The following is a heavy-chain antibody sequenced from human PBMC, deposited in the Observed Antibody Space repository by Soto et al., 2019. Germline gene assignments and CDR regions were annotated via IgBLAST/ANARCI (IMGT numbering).Heavy chain of an antibody. CDR1: GFTFSSYA. V-gene: IGHV3-23*01. Sequence: PGGSLRLSCAASGFTFSSYAMSWVRQAPGKGLEWVSAISGSGGSTYYADSVKGRFTISRDNSKNTLYLQMNSLRAEDTAVYYCAKEGATTIVVVIGSFDYWGQGTLVTVSS. CDR3: AKEGATTIVVVIGSFDY. CDR2: ISGSGGST. J-gene: IGHJ4*02. D-gene: IGHD3-22*01.